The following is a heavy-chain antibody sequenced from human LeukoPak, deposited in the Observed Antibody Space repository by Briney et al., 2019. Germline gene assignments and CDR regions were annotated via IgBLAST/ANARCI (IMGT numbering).Heavy chain of an antibody. CDR3: AKGRGPMEYYFDY. D-gene: IGHD3-10*01. V-gene: IGHV3-30*18. Sequence: GGSLRLTCAASGFTFSYYAMHWVRQAPGKGLEWVAGLSDDGSDKYYGDSVKGRFSICRDNSKNTLYLQMNSLRAEDTAVYYFAKGRGPMEYYFDYWGQGILVTVSS. J-gene: IGHJ4*02. CDR2: LSDDGSDK. CDR1: GFTFSYYA.